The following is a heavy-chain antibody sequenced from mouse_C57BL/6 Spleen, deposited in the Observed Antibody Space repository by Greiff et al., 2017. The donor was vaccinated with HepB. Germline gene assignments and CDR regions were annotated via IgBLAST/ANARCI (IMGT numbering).Heavy chain of an antibody. Sequence: VQLQQSGPELVKPGASVKISCKASGYTVTDYYMNWVKQSHGKSLEWIGDINPNNGGTSYNQKFKGKATLTVDKSSSTAYMELRSLTSEDSAVYYCAKHYYGSDYWGQGTTLTVSS. CDR1: GYTVTDYY. D-gene: IGHD1-1*01. CDR3: AKHYYGSDY. J-gene: IGHJ2*01. CDR2: INPNNGGT. V-gene: IGHV1-26*01.